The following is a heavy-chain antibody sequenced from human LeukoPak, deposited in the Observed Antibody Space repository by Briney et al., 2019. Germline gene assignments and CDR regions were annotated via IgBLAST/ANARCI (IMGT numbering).Heavy chain of an antibody. D-gene: IGHD2-15*01. CDR2: IIPIFGTA. CDR3: AGHREWKVAATVNYYGMDV. V-gene: IGHV1-69*13. Sequence: GASVKVSCKASGGTFSSYAISWVRQAPGQGLEWMGGIIPIFGTANYAQKFQGRVTITADESTSTDYMELSSLRSEDTAVYYCAGHREWKVAATVNYYGMDVWGQGTTVTVSS. J-gene: IGHJ6*01. CDR1: GGTFSSYA.